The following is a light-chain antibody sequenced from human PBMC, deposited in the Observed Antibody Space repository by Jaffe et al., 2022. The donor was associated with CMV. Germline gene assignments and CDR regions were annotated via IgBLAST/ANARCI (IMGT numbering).Light chain of an antibody. CDR2: SFN. CDR3: AAWDDSLNAVV. J-gene: IGLJ2*01. Sequence: QSMLAQPPSASGTPGQRVTISCSGSSSNIGSNPVNWYQQLPGTAPKLLIYSFNQRPSGVPDRFSGSKSGTSASLAISGLQSEDEAVYYCAAWDDSLNAVVFGGGTKLTVL. CDR1: SSNIGSNP. V-gene: IGLV1-44*01.